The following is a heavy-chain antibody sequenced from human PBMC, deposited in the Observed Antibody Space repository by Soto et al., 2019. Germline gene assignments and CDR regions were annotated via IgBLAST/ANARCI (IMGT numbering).Heavy chain of an antibody. J-gene: IGHJ5*02. CDR2: IYYSGST. CDR3: ARSIAEKVLPRLWFDP. CDR1: GGSISSGGYY. V-gene: IGHV4-31*03. D-gene: IGHD6-6*01. Sequence: NPSETLSLTCTVSGGSISSGGYYWSWIRQHPGKGLEWIGYIYYSGSTYYNPSLKSRVTISVDTSKNQFSLKLSSVTAADTAVYYCARSIAEKVLPRLWFDPWGQGTLVTVSS.